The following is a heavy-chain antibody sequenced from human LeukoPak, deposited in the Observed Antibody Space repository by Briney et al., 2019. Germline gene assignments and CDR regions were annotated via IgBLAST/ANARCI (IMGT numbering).Heavy chain of an antibody. CDR1: GFTFSSYA. V-gene: IGHV3-30*04. J-gene: IGHJ6*04. CDR3: ASGVVVAGNHYYFYGMDV. CDR2: ISYDGSNK. Sequence: GGSLRLSCAASGFTFSSYAFHWVRQAPGRDLEWVAVISYDGSNKYYGDPVKGRFTISRDNSKNTVYMQMNSLRAEDTAVYYCASGVVVAGNHYYFYGMDVWGKGTTVTVSS. D-gene: IGHD6-19*01.